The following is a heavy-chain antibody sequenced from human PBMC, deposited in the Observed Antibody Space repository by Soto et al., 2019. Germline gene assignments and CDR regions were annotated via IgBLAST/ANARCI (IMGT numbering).Heavy chain of an antibody. CDR1: GYTFTGYY. J-gene: IGHJ6*02. Sequence: ASVKVSCKASGYTFTGYYMHWVLQAPGQGLEWMGWINPNSGGTNYAQKFQGRVTMTRDTSISTAYMELSRLRSDDTAVYYCARDFNLVVVPAALRAYYGMDVWGQGTTVTVSS. CDR3: ARDFNLVVVPAALRAYYGMDV. CDR2: INPNSGGT. V-gene: IGHV1-2*02. D-gene: IGHD2-2*01.